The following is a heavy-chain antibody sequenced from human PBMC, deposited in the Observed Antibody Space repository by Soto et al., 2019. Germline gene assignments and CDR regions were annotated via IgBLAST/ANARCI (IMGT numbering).Heavy chain of an antibody. CDR1: GGSVSNSNYY. Sequence: SETLSLTCTVSGGSVSNSNYYWGWIRQSPGKGLEWIGSVYYRGRSYSKSSVKSRVTISVDTSKNQFSLNLNSVTASDTVVYYCVSQRTSVLTQAYFDYWGPGALVTVSS. CDR3: VSQRTSVLTQAYFDY. J-gene: IGHJ4*02. CDR2: VYYRGRS. D-gene: IGHD2-8*01. V-gene: IGHV4-39*01.